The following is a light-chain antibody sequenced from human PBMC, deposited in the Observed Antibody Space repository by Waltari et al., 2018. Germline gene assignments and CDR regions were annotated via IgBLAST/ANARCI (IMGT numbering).Light chain of an antibody. Sequence: QSALTQPPSASGSPGPSVTISCTGTSSDVGGYNYVSWYQQPPGKAPKLMIYEVTKRPSGVPDRFSGSKSGDTASLTVSGLQVDDEADYYCSSYAGRNNFVVFGGGTKLTVL. V-gene: IGLV2-8*01. CDR2: EVT. CDR1: SSDVGGYNY. J-gene: IGLJ2*01. CDR3: SSYAGRNNFVV.